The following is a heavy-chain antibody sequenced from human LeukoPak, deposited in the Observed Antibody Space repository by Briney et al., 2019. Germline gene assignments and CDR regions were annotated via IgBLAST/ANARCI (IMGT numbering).Heavy chain of an antibody. CDR3: AKWGDYDVLTGYYVSDC. Sequence: GASLRLSCAASGFTSSNYAMSWVRQAPGKGLEWVSAITGSGGNTYYADSVKGRFTISRDNSKNTVFLQMNSLRAEDTAVYYCAKWGDYDVLTGYYVSDCWGQGTLVTVSS. CDR2: ITGSGGNT. CDR1: GFTSSNYA. J-gene: IGHJ4*02. V-gene: IGHV3-23*01. D-gene: IGHD3-9*01.